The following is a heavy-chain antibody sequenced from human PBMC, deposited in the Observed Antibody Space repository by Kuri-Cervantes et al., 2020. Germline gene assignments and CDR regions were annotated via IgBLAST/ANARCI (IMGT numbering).Heavy chain of an antibody. D-gene: IGHD3-3*01. J-gene: IGHJ6*02. CDR1: GFTFSSYG. CDR2: IWYDGSNK. V-gene: IGHV3-33*01. Sequence: GGSLRLSCAASGFTFSSYGMHWVRQAPGKGLEWVAVIWYDGSNKYYADSVKGRFTISRDNSKNTLYLQMNSLRAEDTAVYYCARDGTYYDFWSGYYKERAEYYYDYGMDVWGQGTTVTVSS. CDR3: ARDGTYYDFWSGYYKERAEYYYDYGMDV.